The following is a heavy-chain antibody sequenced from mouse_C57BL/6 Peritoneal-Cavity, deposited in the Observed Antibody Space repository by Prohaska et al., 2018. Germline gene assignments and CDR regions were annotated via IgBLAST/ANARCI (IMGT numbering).Heavy chain of an antibody. CDR2: ISYDGSN. CDR1: GYSITSGYY. V-gene: IGHV3-6*01. Sequence: TISFTGYSITSGYYWNWIRQFPGNKLEWMGYISYDGSNNYNPSLKNRISITRDTSKNQFFLKLNSVTTEDTATYYCASSNYACFAYWGQGTLVTVSA. D-gene: IGHD2-5*01. CDR3: ASSNYACFAY. J-gene: IGHJ3*01.